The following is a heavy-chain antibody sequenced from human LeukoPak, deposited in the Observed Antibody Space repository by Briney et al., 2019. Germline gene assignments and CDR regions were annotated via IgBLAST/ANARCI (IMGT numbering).Heavy chain of an antibody. J-gene: IGHJ4*02. CDR1: GYTFTGYY. V-gene: IGHV1-2*02. CDR2: INPNSGGT. CDR3: ARDYYDSSGYYYSFDY. Sequence: ASVKVSCKASGYTFTGYYMHWVRQAPGQGLEWMGWINPNSGGTNYAQKFQGRVTMTRDTSISTAYMELSRLRSDDTAVYYCARDYYDSSGYYYSFDYWGQGTLVTVSS. D-gene: IGHD3-22*01.